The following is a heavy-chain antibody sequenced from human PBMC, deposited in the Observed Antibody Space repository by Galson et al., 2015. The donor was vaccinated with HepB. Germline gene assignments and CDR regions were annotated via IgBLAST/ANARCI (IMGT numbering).Heavy chain of an antibody. CDR2: ISSSSSTI. D-gene: IGHD6-13*01. Sequence: SLRLSCAASGFTFSSYSMNWVRQAPGKGLEWVSYISSSSSTIYYADSVKGRFTISRDNAKNSLYLQMNSLRAEDTAVYYCARDRGSWYGVGFDYWGQGTLVTVSS. CDR3: ARDRGSWYGVGFDY. J-gene: IGHJ4*02. V-gene: IGHV3-48*01. CDR1: GFTFSSYS.